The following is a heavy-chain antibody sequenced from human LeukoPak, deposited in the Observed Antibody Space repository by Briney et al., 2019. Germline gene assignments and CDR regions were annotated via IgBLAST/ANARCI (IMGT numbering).Heavy chain of an antibody. CDR3: ARIQDAFDI. V-gene: IGHV1-2*02. J-gene: IGHJ3*02. CDR1: GYTFTSYG. CDR2: INPNSGGT. Sequence: ASVKVSCKASGYTFTSYGISWVRQAPGQGLEWMGWINPNSGGTNYAQKFRGRVTMTRDTSISTAYMELSRLRSDDTAVYYCARIQDAFDIWGQGTMVTVSS.